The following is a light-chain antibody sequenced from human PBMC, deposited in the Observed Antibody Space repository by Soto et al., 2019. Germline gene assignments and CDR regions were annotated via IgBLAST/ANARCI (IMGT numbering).Light chain of an antibody. CDR3: QKYDTLSFT. V-gene: IGKV1-33*01. CDR1: HDIRNY. Sequence: DFQTTHATSSLSASVGDRVTITCQASHDIRNYLNWYQQKLGKPQKLLIYDASNLEPGVPSRFSGSGSGTKFIFTIISLQPEDIATYYFQKYDTLSFTFGHGTNVDL. J-gene: IGKJ3*01. CDR2: DAS.